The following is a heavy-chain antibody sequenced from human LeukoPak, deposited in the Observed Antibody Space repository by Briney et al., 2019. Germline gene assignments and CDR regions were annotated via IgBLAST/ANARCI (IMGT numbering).Heavy chain of an antibody. J-gene: IGHJ4*02. CDR3: AKYHRYFGWLLGSD. CDR1: GFTFSSYG. Sequence: GGSLRLSCAASGFTFSSYGMHWVRQAPGKGLEWVAFIRYDGSNKYYADSVKGRFTISRDNSKNTLYLQMNSLRAEDTAVYYCAKYHRYFGWLLGSDWGQGTLVTVSS. V-gene: IGHV3-30*02. CDR2: IRYDGSNK. D-gene: IGHD3-9*01.